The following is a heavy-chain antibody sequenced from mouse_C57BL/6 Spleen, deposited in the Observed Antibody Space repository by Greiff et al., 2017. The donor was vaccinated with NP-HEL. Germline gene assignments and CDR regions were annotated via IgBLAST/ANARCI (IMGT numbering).Heavy chain of an antibody. CDR3: AREGLSREYGFAY. D-gene: IGHD5-1*01. V-gene: IGHV5-4*01. J-gene: IGHJ3*01. Sequence: EVKLMESGGGLVKPGGSLKLSCAASGFTFSSYAMSWVRQTPEKRLEWVATISDGGSYTYSPDNVKGRFTISRDNAKNNLYLQMSHLKSEDTAMYYCAREGLSREYGFAYWGQGTLVTVSA. CDR1: GFTFSSYA. CDR2: ISDGGSYT.